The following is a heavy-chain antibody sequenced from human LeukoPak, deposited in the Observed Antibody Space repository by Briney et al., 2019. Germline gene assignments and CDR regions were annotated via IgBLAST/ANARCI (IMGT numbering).Heavy chain of an antibody. V-gene: IGHV4-4*07. D-gene: IGHD5-24*01. J-gene: IGHJ4*02. CDR1: GGSISDYY. Sequence: SETLSLTCTVYGGSISDYYWSWIRPPAGKGLEWIGRIYTSGSTNYNPSLKTRVTMSVDTPKNQFSLRLSSVTAADTAVYYCARAGDGYNLRIAYFDYWGQGTLVAVSS. CDR3: ARAGDGYNLRIAYFDY. CDR2: IYTSGST.